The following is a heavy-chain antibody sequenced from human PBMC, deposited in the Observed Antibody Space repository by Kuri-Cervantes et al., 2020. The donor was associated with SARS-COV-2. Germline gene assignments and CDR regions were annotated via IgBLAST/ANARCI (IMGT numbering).Heavy chain of an antibody. Sequence: GGSLRLSCAASGFTFGIYAMSWVRQAPGKGLEWVSAISGSGGSTYYADSVKGRFTISRDNSKNTLYLQMNSLRAEGTAVYYCEKKNGAAWIQLWLLDCMDVWGQGTTVTVSS. CDR3: EKKNGAAWIQLWLLDCMDV. D-gene: IGHD5-18*01. CDR1: GFTFGIYA. V-gene: IGHV3-23*01. J-gene: IGHJ6*02. CDR2: ISGSGGST.